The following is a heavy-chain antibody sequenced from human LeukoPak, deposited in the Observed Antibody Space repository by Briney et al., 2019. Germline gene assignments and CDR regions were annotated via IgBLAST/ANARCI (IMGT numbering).Heavy chain of an antibody. V-gene: IGHV3-66*01. Sequence: GGSLRLSCSASGFTFSSYGLHWVRQAPGKGLEWASVIYSGGSTYYADSVKGRFTISRDNSKNTLYLQMNSLRAEDTAVYYCARDLNDILTGYYTDYWGQGTLVTVSS. CDR1: GFTFSSYG. J-gene: IGHJ4*02. D-gene: IGHD3-9*01. CDR2: IYSGGST. CDR3: ARDLNDILTGYYTDY.